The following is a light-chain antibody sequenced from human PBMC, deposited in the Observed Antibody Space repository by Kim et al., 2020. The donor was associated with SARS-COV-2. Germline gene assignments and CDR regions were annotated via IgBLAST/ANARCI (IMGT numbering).Light chain of an antibody. Sequence: EIVLTQSPGTLSLSPGERATLSCRASQSVSSSYLAWYQQKPGQAPRLRIYGASSRAPGIPDRFSGSGSGTDFTLTISRLEPEDFAVYYCQQYGSSPQTFGQGTKVDI. J-gene: IGKJ1*01. CDR3: QQYGSSPQT. V-gene: IGKV3-20*01. CDR2: GAS. CDR1: QSVSSSY.